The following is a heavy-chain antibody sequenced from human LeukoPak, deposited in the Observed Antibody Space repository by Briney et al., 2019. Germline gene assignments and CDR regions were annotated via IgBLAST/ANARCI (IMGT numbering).Heavy chain of an antibody. CDR3: ARDSSDYYDSSGYSDY. Sequence: ASVKVSCKASGGTFSSYTISWVRQAPGQGLEWMGRIIPNSGGTNYAQKFQGRVTMTRDTSISTAYMELSRLRSDDTAVYYCARDSSDYYDSSGYSDYWGQGTLVTVSS. J-gene: IGHJ4*02. CDR1: GGTFSSYT. CDR2: IIPNSGGT. D-gene: IGHD3-22*01. V-gene: IGHV1-2*02.